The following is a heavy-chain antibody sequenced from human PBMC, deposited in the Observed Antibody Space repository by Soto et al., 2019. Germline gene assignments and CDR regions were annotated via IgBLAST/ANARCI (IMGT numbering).Heavy chain of an antibody. CDR2: ISSNGGST. D-gene: IGHD2-2*01. J-gene: IGHJ4*02. CDR1: GFTFSSYA. Sequence: GGSLRLSCSGSGFTFSSYAMHWVRQAPGKGLEYVSAISSNGGSTYYADSVKGRFTISRDNSKNTLYLQMSSLRAEDTAVYYCVKDIRYCSSTSCYAGLYFDYWGQGTLVTVSS. CDR3: VKDIRYCSSTSCYAGLYFDY. V-gene: IGHV3-64D*08.